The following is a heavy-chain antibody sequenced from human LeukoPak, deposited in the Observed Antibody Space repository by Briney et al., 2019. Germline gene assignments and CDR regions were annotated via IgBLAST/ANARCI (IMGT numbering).Heavy chain of an antibody. J-gene: IGHJ6*02. CDR2: ISSSGTTI. CDR3: ARDPPSSSSFNYYDYYGMDV. D-gene: IGHD6-6*01. CDR1: GFTFSDSY. V-gene: IGHV3-11*01. Sequence: NPGGFLRLSCAASGFTFSDSYMSWIRQAPGKGLEWVPYISSSGTTIYYSDSVKGRFTISRDNAKYSLYLQVNSLRAEDTAVYYCARDPPSSSSFNYYDYYGMDVWGQGTTVTVSS.